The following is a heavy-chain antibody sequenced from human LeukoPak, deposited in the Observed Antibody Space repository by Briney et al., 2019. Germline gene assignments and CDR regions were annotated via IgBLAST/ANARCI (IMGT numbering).Heavy chain of an antibody. J-gene: IGHJ6*03. CDR1: GYTFTSND. D-gene: IGHD2-15*01. V-gene: IGHV1-8*03. Sequence: ASVKVSCKASGYTFTSNDINWVRQATGQGLEWMGWLNPNSGNTGYAQKFQGRVTITRNTSINTAYMELSSLRSEDTAVYYCATLCCGSYYMDVWGKGTTVTVSS. CDR3: ATLCCGSYYMDV. CDR2: LNPNSGNT.